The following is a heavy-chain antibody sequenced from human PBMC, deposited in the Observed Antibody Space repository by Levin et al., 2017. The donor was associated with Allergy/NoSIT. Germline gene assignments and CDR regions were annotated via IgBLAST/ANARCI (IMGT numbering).Heavy chain of an antibody. Sequence: ASVKVSCKASGYTFTSYGISWVRQAPGQGLEWMGWISAYNGNTNYAQKLQGRVTMTTDTSTSTAYMELRSLRSDDTAVYYCARDWELRYFHWLSTGYYYYYGMDVWGQGTTVTVSS. D-gene: IGHD3-9*01. V-gene: IGHV1-18*01. CDR3: ARDWELRYFHWLSTGYYYYYGMDV. J-gene: IGHJ6*02. CDR1: GYTFTSYG. CDR2: ISAYNGNT.